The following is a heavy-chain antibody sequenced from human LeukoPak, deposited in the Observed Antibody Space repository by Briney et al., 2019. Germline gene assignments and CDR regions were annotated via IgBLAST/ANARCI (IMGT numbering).Heavy chain of an antibody. CDR2: IYCSGST. V-gene: IGHV4-59*01. CDR3: ARTYYDILTGFPIAFDI. CDR1: GGSISSYY. D-gene: IGHD3-9*01. Sequence: SETLSLTCTVSGGSISSYYWSRIRQPPGKGLEWIGYIYCSGSTNYNPSLKSRVTISVDTSKNQFSLKLSSVTAADTAVYYCARTYYDILTGFPIAFDIWGQGTMVTVSS. J-gene: IGHJ3*02.